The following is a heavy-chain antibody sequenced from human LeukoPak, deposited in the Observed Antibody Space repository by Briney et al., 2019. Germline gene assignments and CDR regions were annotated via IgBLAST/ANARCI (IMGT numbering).Heavy chain of an antibody. CDR3: AKAPVTTCRGAFCYPFDY. J-gene: IGHJ4*02. Sequence: VDLGGSLRLSCAASGFTLSSYAMSWVRQAPGKGLEWVSAISDTGNTYHADSVKGRFTISRDSSKNTLFLQMNRLRPEDAAVYYCAKAPVTTCRGAFCYPFDYWGLGTLVTVSS. CDR1: GFTLSSYA. CDR2: ISDTGNT. D-gene: IGHD2-15*01. V-gene: IGHV3-23*01.